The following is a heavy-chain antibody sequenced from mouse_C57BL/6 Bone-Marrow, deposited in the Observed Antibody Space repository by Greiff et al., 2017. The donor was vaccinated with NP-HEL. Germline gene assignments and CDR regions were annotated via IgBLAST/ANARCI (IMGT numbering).Heavy chain of an antibody. V-gene: IGHV3-6*01. Sequence: EVHLVESGPGLVKPSQSLSLTCSVTGYSITSGYYWNWIRQFPGNNLEWMGYISYDGSNNYNPSLKNRISITRDTSKNQFFLKLNSVTTEDTATYYCALYYDYDFSYWYFDVWGTGTTVTVSS. CDR2: ISYDGSN. D-gene: IGHD2-4*01. CDR1: GYSITSGYY. CDR3: ALYYDYDFSYWYFDV. J-gene: IGHJ1*03.